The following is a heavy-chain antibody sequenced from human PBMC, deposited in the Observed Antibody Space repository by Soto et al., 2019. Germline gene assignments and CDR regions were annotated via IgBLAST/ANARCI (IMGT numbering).Heavy chain of an antibody. CDR1: RASIRGYY. V-gene: IGHV4-59*08. Sequence: PLETLSLTCAFSRASIRGYYWSLLPHHPFKALEWIGIIYYSGSTDYNPSLRSRITMSVDTSKNQFSLRLSSVTAADTAIYYCARHGVIAAAGESNLLDYWGQGTLVTVSS. J-gene: IGHJ4*02. CDR2: IYYSGST. CDR3: ARHGVIAAAGESNLLDY. D-gene: IGHD6-13*01.